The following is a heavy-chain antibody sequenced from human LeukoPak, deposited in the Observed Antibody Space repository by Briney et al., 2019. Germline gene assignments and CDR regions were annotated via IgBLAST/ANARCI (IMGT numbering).Heavy chain of an antibody. CDR2: SNGDGSDT. V-gene: IGHV3-74*01. D-gene: IGHD6-19*01. CDR1: GFTFSTYW. J-gene: IGHJ4*02. CDR3: ARSAVAGTSLIFYDY. Sequence: PGGSLRLSCAASGFTFSTYWMHWVRQAPGKGLVWVSRSNGDGSDTTYAASVKGRFTISRDNAKNTLYLQMNSLRAEDTAVYYCARSAVAGTSLIFYDYWGQGALVTVSS.